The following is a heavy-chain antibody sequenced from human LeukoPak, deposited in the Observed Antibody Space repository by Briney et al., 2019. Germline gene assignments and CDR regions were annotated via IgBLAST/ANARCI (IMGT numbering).Heavy chain of an antibody. CDR1: RYTFIGYY. D-gene: IGHD6-6*01. Sequence: ASVKVSRKASRYTFIGYYVHGVRQAPGHGREWMGWINPNSGGTNYAQKFQGRVNMTRDTSISTAYMELSRLRSDDTAVYYCARGGSSSATDDYWGQGTLVTVPS. CDR2: INPNSGGT. CDR3: ARGGSSSATDDY. J-gene: IGHJ4*02. V-gene: IGHV1-2*02.